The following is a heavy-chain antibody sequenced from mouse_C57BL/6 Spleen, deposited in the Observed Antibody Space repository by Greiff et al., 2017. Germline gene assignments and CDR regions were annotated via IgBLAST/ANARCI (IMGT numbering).Heavy chain of an antibody. CDR3: ARWGIFVLRQGYAMDY. D-gene: IGHD2-12*01. CDR2: INPSTGGT. J-gene: IGHJ4*01. V-gene: IGHV1-42*01. Sequence: EVQLQESGPELVKPGASVKISCKASGYSFTGYYMNWVKQSPEKSLEWIGEINPSTGGTTYNQKFKAKATLTVDKSSSTAYMQLKSLTSEDSAVYYCARWGIFVLRQGYAMDYWGQGTSVTVSS. CDR1: GYSFTGYY.